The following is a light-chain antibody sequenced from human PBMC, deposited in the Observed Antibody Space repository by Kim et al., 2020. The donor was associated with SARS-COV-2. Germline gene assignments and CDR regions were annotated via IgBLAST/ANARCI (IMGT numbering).Light chain of an antibody. CDR1: QSISNY. CDR3: QQSYSTPPT. Sequence: DIQMTQSPSSLSASVGDRVTITCRASQSISNYLNWYQQKPGIAPKLLIYATSSLQSGVPSRFSGSGSGTDFTLTISSLQPEDFATYYCQQSYSTPPTFGGGTKVEIK. CDR2: ATS. J-gene: IGKJ4*01. V-gene: IGKV1-39*01.